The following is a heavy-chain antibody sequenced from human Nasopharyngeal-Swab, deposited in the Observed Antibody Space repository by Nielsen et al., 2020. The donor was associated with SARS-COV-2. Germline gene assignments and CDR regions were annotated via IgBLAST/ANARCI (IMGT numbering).Heavy chain of an antibody. J-gene: IGHJ2*01. V-gene: IGHV4-30-4*01. Sequence: SETLSLTCTVSGGSISSGDYYWSWIRRPPGKGLEWIGYIYNRGSTYYSPSLMSRVSMSVDRSKMQFSLKLSSVTAADTAVYYCARHGGFWSGYSNYWYFDLWGRGTLVTVSS. CDR1: GGSISSGDYY. D-gene: IGHD3-3*01. CDR3: ARHGGFWSGYSNYWYFDL. CDR2: IYNRGST.